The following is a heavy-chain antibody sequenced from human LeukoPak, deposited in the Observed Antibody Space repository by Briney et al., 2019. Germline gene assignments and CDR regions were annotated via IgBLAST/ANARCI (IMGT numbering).Heavy chain of an antibody. Sequence: SETLSLTCAVYGGSFSGYHWSWTRQPPGKGLEWIGEINHSGSTNYNPSLKSRVTISVDTSKNQFSLKLSSVTAADTAVYYCARGGLIRFLEWLPKSPFDYWGQGTLVTVSS. V-gene: IGHV4-34*01. CDR2: INHSGST. CDR3: ARGGLIRFLEWLPKSPFDY. D-gene: IGHD3-3*01. CDR1: GGSFSGYH. J-gene: IGHJ4*02.